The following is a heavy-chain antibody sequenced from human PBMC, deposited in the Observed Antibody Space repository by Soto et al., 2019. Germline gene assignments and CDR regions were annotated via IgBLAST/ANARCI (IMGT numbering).Heavy chain of an antibody. Sequence: SETLSLTCTVSGGSISSGDYYWSWIRQPPGEGLEWIGYIYYSGSTYYNPSLKSRVTISVDTSKNQFSLKLSSVTAADTAVYYCASGDGSGRQPIDYWGQGTLVTVSS. CDR3: ASGDGSGRQPIDY. V-gene: IGHV4-30-4*01. CDR2: IYYSGST. D-gene: IGHD3-10*01. CDR1: GGSISSGDYY. J-gene: IGHJ4*02.